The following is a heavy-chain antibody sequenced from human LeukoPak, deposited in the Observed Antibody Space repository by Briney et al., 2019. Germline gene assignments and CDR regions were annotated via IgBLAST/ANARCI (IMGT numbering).Heavy chain of an antibody. CDR3: AREGTFGYHYFDY. CDR1: GFTFSAHR. Sequence: PGGSLRLSCTVSGFTFSAHRMSWVRQAPGKGLEWVANIYQGGSETHYVDSVKGRFTISRDNAKNSLYLHLSSLRAEDTAVYYCAREGTFGYHYFDYWGQGALVTGSS. CDR2: IYQGGSET. J-gene: IGHJ4*02. V-gene: IGHV3-7*01. D-gene: IGHD3-3*01.